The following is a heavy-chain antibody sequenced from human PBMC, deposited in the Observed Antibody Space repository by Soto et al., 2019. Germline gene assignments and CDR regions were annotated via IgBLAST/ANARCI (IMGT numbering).Heavy chain of an antibody. V-gene: IGHV1-3*01. CDR3: ARELQGLYYFDY. CDR1: EYTFTSYT. Sequence: ASVKVSCKASEYTFTSYTMHWVRQAPGQRLEWMGWISGGNGNTKYSQKFQGRVTITRDTSASTAYMELSSLRSDDMAVYYCARELQGLYYFDYWGQGTLVTVSS. D-gene: IGHD4-4*01. CDR2: ISGGNGNT. J-gene: IGHJ4*02.